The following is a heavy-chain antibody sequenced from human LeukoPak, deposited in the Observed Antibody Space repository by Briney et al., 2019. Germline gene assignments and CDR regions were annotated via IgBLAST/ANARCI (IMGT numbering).Heavy chain of an antibody. D-gene: IGHD6-13*01. CDR1: GDSISSNS. Sequence: SETLSLTCTVSGDSISSNSWSWIRQPPGKGLEWIGYIYYTGSTNYNPSLKSRVTISVDTSKNQFSLKLSSVTAADTAVYYCAEGLAAAGTPRGFDPWGQGTLVTVSS. CDR3: AEGLAAAGTPRGFDP. J-gene: IGHJ5*02. V-gene: IGHV4-59*12. CDR2: IYYTGST.